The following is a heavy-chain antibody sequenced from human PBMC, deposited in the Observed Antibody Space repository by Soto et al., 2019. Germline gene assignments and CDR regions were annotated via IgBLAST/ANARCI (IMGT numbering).Heavy chain of an antibody. CDR2: LKSGTENEKT. V-gene: IGHV3-15*01. J-gene: IGHJ4*02. CDR1: GFPFGNFW. Sequence: GHLVESGGGFVKPGGSLTLSCAASGFPFGNFWLSWVRQVPGKGLEWLGGLKSGTENEKTDNASPARGRFIISRDDSKNMLYLQLNSLKSEDTGVYYCVTVLPHANSWFDYWGQGTPVTVSS. D-gene: IGHD2-2*01. CDR3: VTVLPHANSWFDY.